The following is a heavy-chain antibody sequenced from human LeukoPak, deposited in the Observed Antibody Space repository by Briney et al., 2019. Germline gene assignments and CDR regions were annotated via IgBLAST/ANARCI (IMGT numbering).Heavy chain of an antibody. V-gene: IGHV4-39*07. J-gene: IGHJ5*02. D-gene: IGHD3-9*01. CDR2: IYYSGST. CDR3: ARGSPGVLTGYYWVDP. Sequence: PSETLSLTCTVSGGSISSSSYYWGWIRQPPGKGLEWIGSIYYSGSTYYNPSLKSRVTISVDTSKNQFSLKLSSVTAADTAVYYCARGSPGVLTGYYWVDPWGQGTLVTVSS. CDR1: GGSISSSSYY.